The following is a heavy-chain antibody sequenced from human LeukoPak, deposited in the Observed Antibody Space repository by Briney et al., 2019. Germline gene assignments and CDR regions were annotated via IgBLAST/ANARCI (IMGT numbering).Heavy chain of an antibody. V-gene: IGHV3-7*03. Sequence: GGSLRLSCAASGFALSSHWMTWVRQVPGKGPEWVANVNRDGSETYYLDSVKGRFTISKDNAKNSLYLQMNSLRAEDTALYHCARNNGMDVWGQGTTVIVSS. CDR3: ARNNGMDV. CDR1: GFALSSHW. J-gene: IGHJ6*02. CDR2: VNRDGSET.